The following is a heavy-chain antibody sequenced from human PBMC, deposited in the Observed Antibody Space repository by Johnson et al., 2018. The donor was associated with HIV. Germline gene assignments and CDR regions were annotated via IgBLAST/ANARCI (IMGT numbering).Heavy chain of an antibody. CDR2: IKRKSDGGTT. CDR1: EFTLSNAW. V-gene: IGHV3-15*01. CDR3: TTMGLGSSSWRYDAFDI. Sequence: VQLVESGGGVVQPGRSLRLSCAASEFTLSNAWMSWVRQVPGKGLEWVGRIKRKSDGGTTEYAAPVKGRFSISRDDSKNTLYLQMNSLKTEDTAVYYCTTMGLGSSSWRYDAFDIWGQGTMVTVSS. J-gene: IGHJ3*02. D-gene: IGHD6-13*01.